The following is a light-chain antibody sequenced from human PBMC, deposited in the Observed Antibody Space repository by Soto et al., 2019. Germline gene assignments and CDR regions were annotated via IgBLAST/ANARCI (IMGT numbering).Light chain of an antibody. CDR3: QQYNSYPWT. J-gene: IGKJ1*01. Sequence: DLQMNQSPSTLSASVGDRVTITCRASQSISSWLAWYQQKPGKAPKLLIYKASSLESGVPSRFSGSGSGTELTLTISSLQPDDFATYYCQQYNSYPWTFGQGTKVEIK. CDR2: KAS. V-gene: IGKV1-5*03. CDR1: QSISSW.